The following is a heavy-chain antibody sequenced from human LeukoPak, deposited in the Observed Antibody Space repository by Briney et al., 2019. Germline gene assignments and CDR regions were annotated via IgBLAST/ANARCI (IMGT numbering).Heavy chain of an antibody. J-gene: IGHJ4*02. CDR1: GFTFSTYG. CDR2: ISGSGDTT. CDR3: AKDHWGYDY. V-gene: IGHV3-23*01. Sequence: GGSLRLSCAATGFTFSTYGMTWVRQAPGRGLEWVSGISGSGDTTYYADSVKGRFTISRDNSKNTLYLQMNSLRAEDTAVYYCAKDHWGYDYWGQGTLVTVSS. D-gene: IGHD7-27*01.